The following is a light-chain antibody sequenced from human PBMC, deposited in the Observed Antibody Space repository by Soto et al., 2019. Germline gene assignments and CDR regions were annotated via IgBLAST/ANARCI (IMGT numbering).Light chain of an antibody. J-gene: IGKJ1*01. CDR2: DAS. CDR3: QQRSNWPPA. CDR1: QSVSSY. Sequence: EIVLTQSPATLSLSPGERATLSCRASQSVSSYLAWYQQKRGQAPRLLIYDASNRATGIPARFSGSGSGTDFTLTISNLEPEDFSVYYCQQRSNWPPAFGQGTKV. V-gene: IGKV3-11*01.